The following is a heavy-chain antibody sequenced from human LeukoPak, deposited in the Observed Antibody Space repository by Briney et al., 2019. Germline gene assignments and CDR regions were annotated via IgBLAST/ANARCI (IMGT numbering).Heavy chain of an antibody. J-gene: IGHJ4*02. CDR3: TXXXXXXXXXAYFDY. V-gene: IGHV1-18*01. Sequence: XTFTXXXVSWVRQAPGQGLEXXGWISAYNGNTNYXQKLQGRVTMTTDTSXSTAYMELRRLRSDDTAVYYCTXXXXXXXXXAYFDYWGQGTLVTVSS. CDR2: ISAYNGNT. CDR1: XTFTXXX.